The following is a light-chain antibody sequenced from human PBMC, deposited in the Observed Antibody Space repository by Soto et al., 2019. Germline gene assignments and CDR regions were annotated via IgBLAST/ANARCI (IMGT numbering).Light chain of an antibody. CDR2: DVI. Sequence: QSVLTQPASVSGSPGQSITISCTGTSSDVGGYNYVSWYQQHPGKAPKLMIYDVINRPSGVSNRFSGSKSGNTASLTISGLQAEDEADYYCSSYTISSTYVVFGGGTKLT. CDR3: SSYTISSTYVV. J-gene: IGLJ2*01. V-gene: IGLV2-14*01. CDR1: SSDVGGYNY.